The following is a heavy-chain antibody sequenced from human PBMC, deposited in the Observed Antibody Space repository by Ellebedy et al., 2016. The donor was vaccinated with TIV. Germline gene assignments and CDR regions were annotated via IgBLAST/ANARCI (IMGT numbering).Heavy chain of an antibody. CDR3: GRYYDSSGGSFFDY. J-gene: IGHJ4*02. V-gene: IGHV4-4*02. CDR2: IFHSGST. D-gene: IGHD3-22*01. Sequence: MPSETLSLTCAVSGGSVSSNHWWSWVRQPPGKGLEWIGEIFHSGSTNYNPSLKSQVTISVDKSKNQFSLKLTSVTAADTAVYYCGRYYDSSGGSFFDYWGQGTLVTVSS. CDR1: GGSVSSNHW.